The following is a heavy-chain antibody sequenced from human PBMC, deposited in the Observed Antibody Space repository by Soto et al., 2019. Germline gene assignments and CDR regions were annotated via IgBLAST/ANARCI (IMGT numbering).Heavy chain of an antibody. CDR2: ISWNSGNI. J-gene: IGHJ6*02. CDR1: GFTFDDYA. V-gene: IGHV3-9*01. CDR3: AKDRFDYYGSGSNYGMDV. D-gene: IGHD3-10*01. Sequence: GGSLRLSCAASGFTFDDYAMHWVRQAPGKGLEWVSGISWNSGNIGYVDPVKGRFTISRDNAKNSLYLQMSSLRAEDTALYYCAKDRFDYYGSGSNYGMDVWGQGTTVTVSS.